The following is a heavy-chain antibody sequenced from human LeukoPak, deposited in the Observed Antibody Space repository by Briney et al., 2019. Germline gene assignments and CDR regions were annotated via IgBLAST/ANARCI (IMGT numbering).Heavy chain of an antibody. V-gene: IGHV3-23*01. D-gene: IGHD3-10*01. CDR1: GFTFSNYA. Sequence: GGSLRLACAASGFTFSNYAMSWVRQAPGKGLEWVSGISGSGGSTHYSDSVKGRFTISRDNPKNTLYLQMNSLRAEDTAVYYCAKDSGSGTYYSANAFDIWGQGTMVTVSS. CDR2: ISGSGGST. J-gene: IGHJ3*02. CDR3: AKDSGSGTYYSANAFDI.